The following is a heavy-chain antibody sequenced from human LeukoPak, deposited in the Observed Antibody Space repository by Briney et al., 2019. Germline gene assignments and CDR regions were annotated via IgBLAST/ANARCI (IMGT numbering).Heavy chain of an antibody. Sequence: PGGSLRLSCAASGFTVSSYGMHWVRQAPGKGLEWVAVISYDGSNKYYADSVKGRFTISRDNSKNTLYLQMNSLRAEDTAVYYCAKDRYCSGGSCYSYDYWGQGTLVTVSS. J-gene: IGHJ4*02. CDR3: AKDRYCSGGSCYSYDY. D-gene: IGHD2-15*01. CDR1: GFTVSSYG. CDR2: ISYDGSNK. V-gene: IGHV3-30*18.